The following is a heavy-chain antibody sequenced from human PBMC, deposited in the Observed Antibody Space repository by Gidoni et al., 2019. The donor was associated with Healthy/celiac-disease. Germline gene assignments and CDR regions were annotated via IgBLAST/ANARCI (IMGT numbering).Heavy chain of an antibody. J-gene: IGHJ4*02. CDR2: IKQDGSEK. V-gene: IGHV3-7*03. CDR3: ARALRYHYDNGGYYPFEY. Sequence: EVQLVESGGGLVQPGGSLRLSCVAFGFPFSNYGMSWVRQAPGKGREWVVNIKQDGSEKYYVDSVKGRFTISRDNAKNSVSLQMNSLRAEDTAVYYCARALRYHYDNGGYYPFEYWGQGTLVTVSS. CDR1: GFPFSNYG. D-gene: IGHD3-22*01.